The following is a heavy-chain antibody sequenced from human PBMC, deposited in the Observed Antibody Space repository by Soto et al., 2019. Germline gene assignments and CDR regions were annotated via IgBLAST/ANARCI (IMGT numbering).Heavy chain of an antibody. CDR3: AKEVVVESAGRSHYYYYGLDV. J-gene: IGHJ6*04. D-gene: IGHD2-2*01. CDR2: ISESGGRT. V-gene: IGHV3-23*01. Sequence: EVQLLESGGGLGQPGGSLRLSCAASGFTFSIYAMSWVRQAPGKGLEWVSVISESGGRTYYADSVKGRFTLSRDNSKNTLYLQMNSLRAEDTAVYYCAKEVVVESAGRSHYYYYGLDVGGKGTTVTVS. CDR1: GFTFSIYA.